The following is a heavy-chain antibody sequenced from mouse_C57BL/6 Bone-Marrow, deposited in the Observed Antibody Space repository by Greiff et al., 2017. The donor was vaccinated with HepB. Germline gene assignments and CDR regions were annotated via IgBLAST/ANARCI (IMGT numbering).Heavy chain of an antibody. V-gene: IGHV3-6*01. CDR3: ARELTGTRAY. CDR2: ISYDGSN. CDR1: GYSITSGYY. J-gene: IGHJ3*01. D-gene: IGHD4-1*01. Sequence: DVQLQESGPGLVKPSQSLSLTCSVTGYSITSGYYWNWIRQFPGNKLEWMGYISYDGSNNYNPSLKNRISITRDTSKNQFFLKLNSVTTEDTATYYCARELTGTRAYWGQGTLVTVSA.